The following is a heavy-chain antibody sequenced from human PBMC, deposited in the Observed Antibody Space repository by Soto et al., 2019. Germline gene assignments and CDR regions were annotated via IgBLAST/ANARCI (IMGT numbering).Heavy chain of an antibody. CDR3: VKDAGSRMIVVGVTD. CDR1: GFTFDDYA. V-gene: IGHV3-9*01. J-gene: IGHJ4*02. CDR2: ISWSSARI. D-gene: IGHD3-22*01. Sequence: VQLVESGGGLVQPGRSLRLSCAASGFTFDDYAMHWVRQVPGKGLGWVSGISWSSARIAYADSVKGRFTISRDNATNSLYLQMNNLRAEDTALYYCVKDAGSRMIVVGVTDWGQGTLVTVSS.